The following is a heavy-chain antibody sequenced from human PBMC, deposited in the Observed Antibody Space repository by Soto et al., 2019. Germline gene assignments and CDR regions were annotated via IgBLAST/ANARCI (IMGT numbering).Heavy chain of an antibody. J-gene: IGHJ4*02. CDR1: GFTFSGDW. Sequence: GGSLGLSCAASGFTFSGDWMSWVRPAPGKGLEWVANIKQDGSEKYYVDSVKGRFTISRDNAKNSLYLQMNSLRAEDTAVYYCARVSIAVAGTKDYWGQGTLVTVSS. V-gene: IGHV3-7*01. D-gene: IGHD6-19*01. CDR3: ARVSIAVAGTKDY. CDR2: IKQDGSEK.